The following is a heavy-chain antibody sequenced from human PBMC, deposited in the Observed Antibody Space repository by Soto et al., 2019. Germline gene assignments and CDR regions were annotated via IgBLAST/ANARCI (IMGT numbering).Heavy chain of an antibody. D-gene: IGHD6-6*01. V-gene: IGHV4-30-2*01. Sequence: PSETLSLTCAVSGGSISSGGYSWSWIRQPPGKGLEWIGYMYHSGSTYYNPSLKSRVAISLDTSKNQLSLRLNSVTAADTAVYYCTRSSIEPRVFMYPFDSWGQGTLVTVSS. J-gene: IGHJ4*02. CDR2: MYHSGST. CDR3: TRSSIEPRVFMYPFDS. CDR1: GGSISSGGYS.